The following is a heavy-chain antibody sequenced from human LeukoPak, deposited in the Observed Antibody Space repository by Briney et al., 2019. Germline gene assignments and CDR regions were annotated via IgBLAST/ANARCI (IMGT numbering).Heavy chain of an antibody. V-gene: IGHV4-34*01. CDR3: ASYDSSGYPSPFDY. J-gene: IGHJ4*02. Sequence: SETLSLTCAVYGGSFSGYYWSWIRQPPGKGLEWIGEINHSGSTNYNPSLKSRVTIPVDKSKNQFSLKLSSVTAADTAVYYCASYDSSGYPSPFDYWGQGTLVTVSS. D-gene: IGHD3-22*01. CDR1: GGSFSGYY. CDR2: INHSGST.